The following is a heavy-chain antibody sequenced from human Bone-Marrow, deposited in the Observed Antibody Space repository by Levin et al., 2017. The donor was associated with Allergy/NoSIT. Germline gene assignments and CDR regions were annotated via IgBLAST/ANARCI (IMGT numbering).Heavy chain of an antibody. D-gene: IGHD1-26*01. CDR1: GFTFDDYG. J-gene: IGHJ3*02. CDR3: ARVLSGSYYTAFDS. Sequence: GESLKISCAASGFTFDDYGMSWVRQAPGKGLEWVSGINWNGGSTGYADSVKGRFTISRDNAKNSLYLQMNSLRAEDTALYYCARVLSGSYYTAFDSWGQGTMVTVSS. CDR2: INWNGGST. V-gene: IGHV3-20*04.